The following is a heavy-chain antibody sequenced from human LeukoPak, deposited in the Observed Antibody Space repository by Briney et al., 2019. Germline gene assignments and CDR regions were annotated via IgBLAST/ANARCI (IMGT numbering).Heavy chain of an antibody. Sequence: PGGSLRLSCAASGFTFSKAWMSWVRQAPGKGLEWVGRIKSEADGGTIDYAAPVKGRFAISRDDSKNTVFLQMNGLKVEDSAVYYCTTWSAAYRAHWDQGTLVTVSS. D-gene: IGHD2-15*01. CDR1: GFTFSKAW. J-gene: IGHJ4*02. CDR3: TTWSAAYRAH. V-gene: IGHV3-15*01. CDR2: IKSEADGGTI.